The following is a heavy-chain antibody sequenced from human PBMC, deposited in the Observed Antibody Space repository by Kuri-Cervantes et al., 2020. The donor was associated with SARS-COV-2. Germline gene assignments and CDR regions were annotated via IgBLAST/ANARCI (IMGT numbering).Heavy chain of an antibody. CDR2: ISYDGSNK. D-gene: IGHD1-26*01. V-gene: IGHV3-30-3*01. CDR3: AKDDYSGSYNFDY. J-gene: IGHJ4*02. CDR1: GFTFSSYA. Sequence: LSLTCAASGFTFSSYAMHWVRQAPGKGLEWVAVISYDGSNKYYADSVKGRFTISRDNSKNTLYLQMNSLRAEDTAVYYCAKDDYSGSYNFDYWGQGTLVTVSS.